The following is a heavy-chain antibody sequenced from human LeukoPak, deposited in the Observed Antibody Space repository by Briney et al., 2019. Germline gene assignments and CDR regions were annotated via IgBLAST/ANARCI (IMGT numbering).Heavy chain of an antibody. J-gene: IGHJ5*02. CDR1: GFSFKDHG. Sequence: GGSLRLSCVAPGFSFKDHGMHWVRQAPGKGLEWVAFRRYDGSQILYTDSVKGRFTISRDNAKDTLYLQMNSLRAEDTALYYCAGAYDFGNWFEPWGQGTLVTVSS. V-gene: IGHV3-30*02. CDR2: RRYDGSQI. CDR3: AGAYDFGNWFEP. D-gene: IGHD2/OR15-2a*01.